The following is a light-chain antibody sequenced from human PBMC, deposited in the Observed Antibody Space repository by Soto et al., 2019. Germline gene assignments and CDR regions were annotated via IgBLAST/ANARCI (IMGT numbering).Light chain of an antibody. CDR1: SSDIGDYDY. Sequence: QSALTQPASVSGSPGQSITISCTGTSSDIGDYDYVSWYQQYPGKAPNLLLYEVSNRPSGVSTRFSGSKSGNTASLTISVLQPEDEAHYYCSSYRSSTTLYVFGTGTKVTVL. CDR3: SSYRSSTTLYV. V-gene: IGLV2-14*01. CDR2: EVS. J-gene: IGLJ1*01.